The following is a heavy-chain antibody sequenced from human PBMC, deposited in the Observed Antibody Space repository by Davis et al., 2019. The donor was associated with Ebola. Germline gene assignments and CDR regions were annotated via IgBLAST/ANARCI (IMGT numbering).Heavy chain of an antibody. CDR1: GFTFSSYG. CDR3: ARDPTRTYYDFWSGSSDYYYGMDV. Sequence: GESLKISCAASGFTFSSYGMHWVRQAPGKGLEWVAVISYDGSNKYYADSVKGRFTMSRDNSKNTLYLQMNSLRAEDTAVYYCARDPTRTYYDFWSGSSDYYYGMDVWGQGTTVTVSS. D-gene: IGHD3-3*01. J-gene: IGHJ6*02. CDR2: ISYDGSNK. V-gene: IGHV3-30*03.